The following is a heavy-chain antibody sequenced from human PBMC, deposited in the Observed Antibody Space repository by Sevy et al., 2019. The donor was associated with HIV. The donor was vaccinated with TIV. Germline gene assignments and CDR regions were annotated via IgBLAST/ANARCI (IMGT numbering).Heavy chain of an antibody. CDR2: IYTSWTT. Sequence: SETLSLTCTVSGGSFGSSSYYWNWIRQPAGKGLEWIGRIYTSWTTNYYPSLKSRVTMSVDTSKNQFSLKLSSVTAADTAVYYCAGRIAVAAFDYWGQGNLVTVSS. CDR3: AGRIAVAAFDY. V-gene: IGHV4-61*02. J-gene: IGHJ4*02. D-gene: IGHD6-19*01. CDR1: GGSFGSSSYY.